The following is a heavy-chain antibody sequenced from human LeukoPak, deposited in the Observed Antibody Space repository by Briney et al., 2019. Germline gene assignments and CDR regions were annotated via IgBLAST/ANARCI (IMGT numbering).Heavy chain of an antibody. CDR3: ASPLGYCSSTNCYGDY. V-gene: IGHV4-39*01. CDR1: GGSMRSYY. D-gene: IGHD2-2*01. Sequence: SETLSLTCTVSGGSMRSYYWGWIRQPPGKGLEWIGSIYYSGSTYYNPSLKSRVTILVDTSKNQFSLKLSSVTAADTAVYYCASPLGYCSSTNCYGDYWGQGTLVTVSS. CDR2: IYYSGST. J-gene: IGHJ4*02.